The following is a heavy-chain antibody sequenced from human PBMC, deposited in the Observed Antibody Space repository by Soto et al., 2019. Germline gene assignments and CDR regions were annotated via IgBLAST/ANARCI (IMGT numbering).Heavy chain of an antibody. Sequence: QVQLVESGGGVVQPGRSLRLSCAASGFTFSSYGMHWVRQAPGKGLVWVAVISYDGSNKYYADSVKGRFTISRDNSKNTLYLQMNSLRAEDTAVYYCAKGLTWIQLWSPFDYWGQGTLVTVSS. J-gene: IGHJ4*02. CDR2: ISYDGSNK. V-gene: IGHV3-30*18. CDR1: GFTFSSYG. CDR3: AKGLTWIQLWSPFDY. D-gene: IGHD5-18*01.